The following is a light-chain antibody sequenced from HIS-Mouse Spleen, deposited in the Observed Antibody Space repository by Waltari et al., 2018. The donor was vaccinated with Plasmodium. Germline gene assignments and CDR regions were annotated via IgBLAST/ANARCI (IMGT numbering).Light chain of an antibody. CDR1: QSVLYRSNNKNY. J-gene: IGKJ2*01. Sequence: DIVMTQSPDSLAVSLGESATINCKSSQSVLYRSNNKNYLAWYQKQPVQPPKLLIYWASTRESGVPDRFSGSGSGTDFTLTISSLQAEDVAVYYCQQYYSTPPYTFGQGTKLEIK. CDR2: WAS. V-gene: IGKV4-1*01. CDR3: QQYYSTPPYT.